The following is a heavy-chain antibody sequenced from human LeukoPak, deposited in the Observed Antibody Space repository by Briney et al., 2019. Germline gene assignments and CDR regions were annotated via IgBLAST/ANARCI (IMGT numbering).Heavy chain of an antibody. J-gene: IGHJ6*03. CDR3: ARARGDIVVVPAAPYYYYMDV. D-gene: IGHD2-2*01. Sequence: GSSVKVSCKASGGTFRRYAISWVRQAPGQGLEWMGGIIPIFGTANYAQKFQGRVTITADESTSTAYMELSGLRSEDTAVYYCARARGDIVVVPAAPYYYYMDVWGKGTTVTVSS. V-gene: IGHV1-69*01. CDR1: GGTFRRYA. CDR2: IIPIFGTA.